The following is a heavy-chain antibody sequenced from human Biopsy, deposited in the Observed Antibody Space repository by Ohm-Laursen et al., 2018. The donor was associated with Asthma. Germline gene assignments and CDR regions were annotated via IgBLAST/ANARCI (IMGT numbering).Heavy chain of an antibody. J-gene: IGHJ6*02. D-gene: IGHD4-17*01. V-gene: IGHV3-53*01. Sequence: GSLRLSCSASGVTVSRDHMFWVRQAPGKGLEWVSVIYSGGTSDTADSVRGRFTISRDFYKNTLYLQMDSLTAADTAVYFCARVASYGDVYFGIDVWGPGSTVSV. CDR1: GVTVSRDH. CDR3: ARVASYGDVYFGIDV. CDR2: IYSGGTS.